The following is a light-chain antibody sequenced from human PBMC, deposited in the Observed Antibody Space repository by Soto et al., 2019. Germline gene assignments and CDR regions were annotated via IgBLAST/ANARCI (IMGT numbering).Light chain of an antibody. CDR1: ENDYNY. Sequence: EIVLTQYPATLSLSQGERATLSCRASENDYNYLAWYKQIPGQPPRLLIYDASNRAAGVPGRFSGTGSERDFTRTIRSLEPEEFAVYFYLQRSAWPRTFGQGTKV. V-gene: IGKV3-11*02. CDR2: DAS. CDR3: LQRSAWPRT. J-gene: IGKJ1*01.